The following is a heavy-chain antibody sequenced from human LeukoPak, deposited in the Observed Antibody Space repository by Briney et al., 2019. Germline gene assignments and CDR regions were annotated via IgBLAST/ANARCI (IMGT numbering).Heavy chain of an antibody. D-gene: IGHD1-26*01. V-gene: IGHV3-30*02. Sequence: GGSLRLSCAASGFTFSSYGMHWVRQAPGKGLEWVALIRYDGSNKYYADSVKGRFTISRDNSKNTLYLQMNSLRAEDTAVYYCVKRGGTYSYFDYWGQGTLVTVSS. CDR1: GFTFSSYG. CDR2: IRYDGSNK. CDR3: VKRGGTYSYFDY. J-gene: IGHJ4*02.